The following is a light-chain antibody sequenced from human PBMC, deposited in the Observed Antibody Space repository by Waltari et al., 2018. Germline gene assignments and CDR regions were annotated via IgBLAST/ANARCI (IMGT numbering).Light chain of an antibody. CDR1: QSISTW. Sequence: DIQMTQSPSTLSASVGDRVTITCRASQSISTWLAWYQQKPGKAPKLLIYKASSLLSGVPSRFSGSGSGTEFTLTISSLQPDDFATYYCQQYKNNSPLTFGPGTKVDIK. V-gene: IGKV1-5*03. J-gene: IGKJ3*01. CDR2: KAS. CDR3: QQYKNNSPLT.